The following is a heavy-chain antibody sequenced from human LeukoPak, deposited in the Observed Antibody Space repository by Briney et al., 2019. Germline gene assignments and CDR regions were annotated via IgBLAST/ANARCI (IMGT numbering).Heavy chain of an antibody. CDR3: AKGIRTNKFGWYLDGDY. CDR2: ISSSSSTI. V-gene: IGHV3-48*01. Sequence: PGGSLRLSCAASGFTFSSYSMNWVRQAPGKGLEWVSYISSSSSTIYYADSVKGRFTISRDNSKNTLYLQMNSLRAEDTAVYYCAKGIRTNKFGWYLDGDYWGQGTLVTVSS. D-gene: IGHD6-19*01. CDR1: GFTFSSYS. J-gene: IGHJ4*02.